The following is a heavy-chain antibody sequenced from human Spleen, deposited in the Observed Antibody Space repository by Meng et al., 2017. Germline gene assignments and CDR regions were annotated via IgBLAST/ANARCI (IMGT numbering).Heavy chain of an antibody. Sequence: GESLKISCAASGFTVSSNYMSWVRQAPGKGLEWVSVIYSGGSTYYADSVKGRFTISRDNSKNTLYLQMNSLRAEDTAVYYCARDRSWLVHWGTDAFDIWGQGTMVTVSS. CDR1: GFTVSSNY. J-gene: IGHJ3*02. D-gene: IGHD6-19*01. CDR2: IYSGGST. V-gene: IGHV3-53*01. CDR3: ARDRSWLVHWGTDAFDI.